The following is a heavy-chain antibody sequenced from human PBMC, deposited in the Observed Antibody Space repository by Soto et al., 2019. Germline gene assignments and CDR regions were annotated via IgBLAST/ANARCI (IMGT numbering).Heavy chain of an antibody. CDR3: ARRGYDYIWGSYRPHHDAFDI. Sequence: SETLSLTCAVSSGSISSSNWWSWVRQPPGKGLEWIGEIYHSGSTNYNPSLKSRVTISVDKSKNQFSLKLSSVTAADTAVYYCARRGYDYIWGSYRPHHDAFDIWGQGTMVTVSS. CDR1: SGSISSSNW. V-gene: IGHV4-4*02. D-gene: IGHD3-16*02. J-gene: IGHJ3*02. CDR2: IYHSGST.